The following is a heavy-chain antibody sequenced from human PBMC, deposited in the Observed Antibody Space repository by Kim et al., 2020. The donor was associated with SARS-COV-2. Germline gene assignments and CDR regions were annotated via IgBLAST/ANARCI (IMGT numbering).Heavy chain of an antibody. D-gene: IGHD1-20*01. J-gene: IGHJ3*02. V-gene: IGHV3-74*01. Sequence: TNYADSVRGRFTISRDNAKNTMYLQMYSPRAEDTALYYCARNINSGGLFDIWGQGTMVTVSS. CDR2: T. CDR3: ARNINSGGLFDI.